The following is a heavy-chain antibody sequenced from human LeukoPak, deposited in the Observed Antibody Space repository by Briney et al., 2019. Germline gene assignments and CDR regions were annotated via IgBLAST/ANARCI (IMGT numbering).Heavy chain of an antibody. CDR1: GFTFSSYG. CDR2: IWCDGSNK. D-gene: IGHD1-26*01. J-gene: IGHJ4*02. V-gene: IGHV3-33*06. CDR3: AKEGEVGAYFDY. Sequence: GRSLRLSCAASGFTFSSYGMHWVRQAPGKGLEWVAVIWCDGSNKYYADSVKGRFTISRDNSKNTLYLQMNSLRAEDTAVYYCAKEGEVGAYFDYWGQETLVTVSS.